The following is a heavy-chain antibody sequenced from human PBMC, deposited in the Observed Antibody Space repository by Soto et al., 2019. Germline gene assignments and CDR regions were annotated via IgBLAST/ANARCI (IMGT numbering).Heavy chain of an antibody. CDR3: ARGGPINPLFRGLILNNYFAP. D-gene: IGHD3-10*01. CDR1: GASFSGYY. J-gene: IGHJ5*02. Sequence: QVQLKQWGAGLLKPSETLSLTCAVYGASFSGYYWTWVRQSPEKGLEWIGEIDHRGDTKYNPSLKSRVTLLTHTSKNQFSLELTSVTAADTATYYCARGGPINPLFRGLILNNYFAPWGQGTRVTVSS. CDR2: IDHRGDT. V-gene: IGHV4-34*01.